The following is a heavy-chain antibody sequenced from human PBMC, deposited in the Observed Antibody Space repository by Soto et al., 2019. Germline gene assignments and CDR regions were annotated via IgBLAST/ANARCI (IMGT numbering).Heavy chain of an antibody. CDR2: ISYDVSNK. J-gene: IGHJ3*02. D-gene: IGHD1-26*01. Sequence: GGSLRLSCAASGFTFRSYGMHWVRQAPAKGLEWVAVISYDVSNKYYADSVKGRFTISRDNSKNTLYLQMNSLGAEDTAVYYCAKGGVGSTSNAFDIWGQGTMVTVSS. CDR3: AKGGVGSTSNAFDI. CDR1: GFTFRSYG. V-gene: IGHV3-30*18.